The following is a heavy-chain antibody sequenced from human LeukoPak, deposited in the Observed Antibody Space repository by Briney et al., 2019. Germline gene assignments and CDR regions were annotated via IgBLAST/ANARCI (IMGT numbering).Heavy chain of an antibody. J-gene: IGHJ4*02. CDR3: ARGGGPPQGYFDY. V-gene: IGHV4-39*07. Sequence: SETLSLTCTVSGGSISSSSHYWGWIRQPPGKGLEWIRSIYYSGSTYYNLSLKSRVTISVDKSKNQFSLKLSSVTAADTAVYYCARGGGPPQGYFDYWGQGTLVTVSS. CDR2: IYYSGST. CDR1: GGSISSSSHY.